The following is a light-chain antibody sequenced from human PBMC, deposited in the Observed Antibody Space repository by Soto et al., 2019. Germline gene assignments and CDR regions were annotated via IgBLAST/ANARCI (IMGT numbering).Light chain of an antibody. Sequence: HCRPTMSMSPGERATLSCRASQSVSSNLAWYQQKPGQAPRLLIYGASTRATGIPARFSGSGSGTEFTLTISSLQSEDFAVYYCQQYNNWPQTFGQGTKVYIK. CDR3: QQYNNWPQT. V-gene: IGKV3-15*01. J-gene: IGKJ1*01. CDR2: GAS. CDR1: QSVSSN.